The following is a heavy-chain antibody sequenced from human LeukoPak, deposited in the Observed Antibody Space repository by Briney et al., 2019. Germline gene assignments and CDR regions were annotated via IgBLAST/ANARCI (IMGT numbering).Heavy chain of an antibody. CDR3: ARQGLDSSGYSSFDY. V-gene: IGHV5-51*01. Sequence: GESLKISRKGSGYSFTSYWIGWVRQMPGKGLEWMGIIYPGDSDTRYSPSFQGQVTISADKSISTAYLQWSSLKASDTAMYYCARQGLDSSGYSSFDYWGQGTLVTVSS. CDR2: IYPGDSDT. CDR1: GYSFTSYW. D-gene: IGHD3-22*01. J-gene: IGHJ4*02.